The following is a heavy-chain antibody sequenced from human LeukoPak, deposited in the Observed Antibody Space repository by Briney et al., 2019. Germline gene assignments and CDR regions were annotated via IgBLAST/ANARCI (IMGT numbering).Heavy chain of an antibody. CDR2: ISPIFGTA. Sequence: SVKVSCKASGGTFSSYAISWVRQAPGQGLEWMGRISPIFGTANYAQKFQGRVTITTDESTSTAYMELSSLRSEDTAVYYCARGTAAGTYFDYWGQGTLVTVSS. CDR3: ARGTAAGTYFDY. CDR1: GGTFSSYA. V-gene: IGHV1-69*05. D-gene: IGHD6-13*01. J-gene: IGHJ4*02.